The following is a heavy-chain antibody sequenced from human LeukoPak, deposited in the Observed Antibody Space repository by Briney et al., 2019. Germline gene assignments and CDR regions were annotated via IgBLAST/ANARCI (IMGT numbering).Heavy chain of an antibody. Sequence: GASVKVSCKASGYTFTSYYMHWVRQAPGQGLEWMGIINPSGGSTSYAQRFQGRVTMTRDTSTSTVYMELSSLRSEDTAVYYCARQYCGGDCSSATSAYYGMDVWGQGTTVTVSS. CDR1: GYTFTSYY. J-gene: IGHJ6*02. D-gene: IGHD2-21*02. CDR3: ARQYCGGDCSSATSAYYGMDV. V-gene: IGHV1-46*01. CDR2: INPSGGST.